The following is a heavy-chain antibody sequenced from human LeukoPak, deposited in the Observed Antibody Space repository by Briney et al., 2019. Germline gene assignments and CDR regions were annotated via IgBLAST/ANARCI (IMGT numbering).Heavy chain of an antibody. Sequence: SETLSLTCTVSGGSISSGDYYWSWIRQPPGKGLEWIGYIYYSGSTYYNPSLKSRVTISVDTSKNQFSLKLSSVTAADTAVYYCARAAYDFWRGRTNWFDPWGQGTLVTVSS. CDR3: ARAAYDFWRGRTNWFDP. J-gene: IGHJ5*02. CDR2: IYYSGST. CDR1: GGSISSGDYY. D-gene: IGHD3-3*01. V-gene: IGHV4-30-4*01.